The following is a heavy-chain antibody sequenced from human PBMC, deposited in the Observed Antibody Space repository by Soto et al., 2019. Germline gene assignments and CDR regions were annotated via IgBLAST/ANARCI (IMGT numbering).Heavy chain of an antibody. CDR3: ASDLWCYCGTDRYPLDV. V-gene: IGHV4-59*13. CDR2: VYNTGST. J-gene: IGHJ6*02. D-gene: IGHD2-21*02. Sequence: SETLSLTCTVSGGSIGRDYWSWIRQPPGKGQEGIGYVYNTGSTDYNPSFKSRVTISVDTYKNQFSLKLNSVTAAATAVNHCASDLWCYCGTDRYPLDVRAQRTTVTVSS. CDR1: GGSIGRDY.